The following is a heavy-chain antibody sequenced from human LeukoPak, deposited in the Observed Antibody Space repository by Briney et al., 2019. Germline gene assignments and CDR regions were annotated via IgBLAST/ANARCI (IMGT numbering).Heavy chain of an antibody. J-gene: IGHJ4*02. Sequence: SQTLSLTCAVSGGSISSGGYSWSWIRQPPGKGLEWIGYIYHSGSTYYNPSLKSRVTISVDRSKNQFSLKLSSVTAADTAVYYCARTTYYYDSSGEWYYFDYWGRGTLVTVSS. CDR3: ARTTYYYDSSGEWYYFDY. D-gene: IGHD3-22*01. CDR1: GGSISSGGYS. V-gene: IGHV4-30-2*01. CDR2: IYHSGST.